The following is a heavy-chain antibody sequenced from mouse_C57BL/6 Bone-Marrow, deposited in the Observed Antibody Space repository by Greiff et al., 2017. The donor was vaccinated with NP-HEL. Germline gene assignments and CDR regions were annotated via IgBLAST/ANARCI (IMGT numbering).Heavy chain of an antibody. D-gene: IGHD2-4*01. Sequence: EVQRVESGGDLVKPGGSLKLSCAASGFTFSSYGMSWVRQTPDKRLEWVATISSGGSYPYYLDSVKGRFTIARDNAKNTLYLQMSSLKSEDTARYYCARHYDDGYAMDYWGQGTSVTVSS. CDR3: ARHYDDGYAMDY. CDR1: GFTFSSYG. CDR2: ISSGGSYP. V-gene: IGHV5-6*01. J-gene: IGHJ4*01.